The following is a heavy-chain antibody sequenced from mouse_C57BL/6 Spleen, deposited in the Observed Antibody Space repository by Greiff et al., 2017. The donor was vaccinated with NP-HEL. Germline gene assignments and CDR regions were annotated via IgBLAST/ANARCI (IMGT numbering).Heavy chain of an antibody. CDR1: GFTFSDYY. J-gene: IGHJ4*01. D-gene: IGHD1-1*01. Sequence: EVKVVESGGGLVQPGGSLKLSCAASGFTFSDYYMYWVRQTPEKRLEWVAYISNGGGSTYYPDTVKGRFTISRDNAKNTLYLQMSRLKSEDTAMYYCATLGTTVVAPYAMDYWGQGTSVTVSS. V-gene: IGHV5-12*01. CDR2: ISNGGGST. CDR3: ATLGTTVVAPYAMDY.